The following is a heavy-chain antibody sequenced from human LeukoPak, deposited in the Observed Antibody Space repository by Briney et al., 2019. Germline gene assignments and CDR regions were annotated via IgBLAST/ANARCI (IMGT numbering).Heavy chain of an antibody. Sequence: PSETLSLTCTVSGASISTIISYWGWIRQTPGKGLEWIGSIYYSGSTNYNPSLKSRVTISVDTSKNQFSLKLSSVTAADTAVYYCARHGPYNWNYSYYYYYMDVWGKGTTVTVS. V-gene: IGHV4-39*01. J-gene: IGHJ6*03. D-gene: IGHD1-7*01. CDR2: IYYSGST. CDR1: GASISTIISY. CDR3: ARHGPYNWNYSYYYYYMDV.